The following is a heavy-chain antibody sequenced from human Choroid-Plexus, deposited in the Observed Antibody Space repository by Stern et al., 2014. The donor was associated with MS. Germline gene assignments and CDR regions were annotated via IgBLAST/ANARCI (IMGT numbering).Heavy chain of an antibody. J-gene: IGHJ6*02. Sequence: QLVQSGTEVNKPGSSVKVSCRASGGTFSSQAINWVRQAPGQGLEWVGGIIPIFGTPNYAQKVQDRVTITADESTSTAYMDLSSLRSEDTAVYYCATPSTVTVGGMDVWGQGTTVTVSS. D-gene: IGHD4-17*01. V-gene: IGHV1-69*01. CDR1: GGTFSSQA. CDR2: IIPIFGTP. CDR3: ATPSTVTVGGMDV.